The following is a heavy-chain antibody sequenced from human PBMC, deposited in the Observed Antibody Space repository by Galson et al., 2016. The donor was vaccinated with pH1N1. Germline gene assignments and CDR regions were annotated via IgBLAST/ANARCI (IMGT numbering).Heavy chain of an antibody. V-gene: IGHV3-23*01. Sequence: SLRLSCAASGFTFSSYAMSWVRQAPGKGLEWVSAISGSGGSTYYADSVKGRFTISRDNSKNTPYLQMNSLRAEDTAVCYCAKDIGYCSSTSCQYYYYHGMDVWGQGTTVTVSS. J-gene: IGHJ6*02. CDR2: ISGSGGST. D-gene: IGHD2-2*01. CDR1: GFTFSSYA. CDR3: AKDIGYCSSTSCQYYYYHGMDV.